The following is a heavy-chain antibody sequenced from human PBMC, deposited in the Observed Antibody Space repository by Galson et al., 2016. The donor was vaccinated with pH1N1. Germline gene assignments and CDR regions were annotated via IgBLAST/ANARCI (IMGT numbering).Heavy chain of an antibody. V-gene: IGHV3-30*18. CDR2: ISYDGSKK. CDR1: GFTFSSYG. J-gene: IGHJ5*02. CDR3: AKPIYGSGGFDP. Sequence: SLRLSCAASGFTFSSYGMHWVRQAPGKGLEWVAVISYDGSKKYYADSVKGRFTISRDNSKNTLYLQMNSLRAEDTAMYYCAKPIYGSGGFDPWGQGTLVTVSS. D-gene: IGHD3-10*01.